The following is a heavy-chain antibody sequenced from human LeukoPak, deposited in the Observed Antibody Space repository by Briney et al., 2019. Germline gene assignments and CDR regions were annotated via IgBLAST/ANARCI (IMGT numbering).Heavy chain of an antibody. V-gene: IGHV1-3*03. Sequence: AASVKVSCKASGYTFTSYAMRWVRQAPGQRLEWMGWINAGNGNTKYSQEFQGRVTITRDTSASTAYMELSSLRSEDMAVYYCARAGYNWNYGAFDIWGQGTMVTVSS. D-gene: IGHD1-7*01. J-gene: IGHJ3*02. CDR1: GYTFTSYA. CDR2: INAGNGNT. CDR3: ARAGYNWNYGAFDI.